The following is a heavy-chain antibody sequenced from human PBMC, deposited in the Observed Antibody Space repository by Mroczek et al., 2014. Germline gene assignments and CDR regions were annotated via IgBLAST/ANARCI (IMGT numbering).Heavy chain of an antibody. V-gene: IGHV3-73*01. CDR3: TRHLPIDCGGDCYSGRPGDY. D-gene: IGHD2-21*02. CDR2: IRSKANSYAT. Sequence: VQLVQSGGGLVQPGGVPETLLCSLWVHLQWLCYALGPPGFRERAGVGCRIRSKANSYATAYAASVKGRFTISRDDSKNTAYLQMSSLKTEDTAVYYCTRHLPIDCGGDCYSGRPGDYWGQGTLVTVSS. J-gene: IGHJ4*02. CDR1: VHLQWLC.